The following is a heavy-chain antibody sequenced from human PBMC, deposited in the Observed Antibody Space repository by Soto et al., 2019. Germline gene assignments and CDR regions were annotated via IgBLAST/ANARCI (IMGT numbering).Heavy chain of an antibody. CDR2: ISYDGSNK. D-gene: IGHD2-2*01. V-gene: IGHV3-30*18. Sequence: QVQLVESGGGVVQPGRSLRLSCAASGFTFSSYGMHWVRQAPGQGLEGVAVISYDGSNKYYADSVKGRLTISRDNSKNTLYLQMNSLRAEDTAVYYCAKVGDGAAADYWGQGTLVTVSS. CDR1: GFTFSSYG. J-gene: IGHJ4*02. CDR3: AKVGDGAAADY.